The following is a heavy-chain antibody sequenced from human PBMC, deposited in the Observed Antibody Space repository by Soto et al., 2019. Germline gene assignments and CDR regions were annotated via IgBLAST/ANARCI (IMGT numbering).Heavy chain of an antibody. D-gene: IGHD3-9*01. CDR3: ARHGRYFDWLFPYFDY. V-gene: IGHV5-10-1*01. J-gene: IGHJ4*02. CDR1: GYSFTIYW. CDR2: IDPSDSCT. Sequence: GESLKISCNGSGYSFTIYWISWVRQMPGKGLEWMGRIDPSDSCTNYSPSFQGHVTISADKSISTAYLQWSSLKASDTAMYYCARHGRYFDWLFPYFDYWGQGTLVTVSS.